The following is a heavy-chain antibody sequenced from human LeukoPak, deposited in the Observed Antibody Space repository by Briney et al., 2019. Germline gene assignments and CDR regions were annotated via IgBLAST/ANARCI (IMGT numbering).Heavy chain of an antibody. CDR2: ISSSSSYI. CDR1: GFTFSSYS. D-gene: IGHD2-15*01. J-gene: IGHJ4*02. CDR3: ARDVADCSSGSCYSVLDY. Sequence: PGGSLRLSCAASGFTFSSYSMNWVRQAPGKGLEWVSSISSSSSYIYYADSVKGRFTISRDNAKNSLYLQMNSLRAEDTAVYYCARDVADCSSGSCYSVLDYWGQGTLVIVSS. V-gene: IGHV3-21*01.